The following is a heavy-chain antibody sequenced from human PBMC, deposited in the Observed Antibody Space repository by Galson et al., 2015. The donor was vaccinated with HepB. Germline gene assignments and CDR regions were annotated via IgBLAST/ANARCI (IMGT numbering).Heavy chain of an antibody. Sequence: SLRLSCAASGFTVSSNYMSWVRQAPGKGLEWVSVIYSGGSTYYADSVKGRFTISRDNSKNTLYLQMNSLRAEDTAVYYCAREGWIQLLYYGMDVWGQGTTVTVSS. D-gene: IGHD5-18*01. V-gene: IGHV3-66*02. CDR1: GFTVSSNY. CDR3: AREGWIQLLYYGMDV. CDR2: IYSGGST. J-gene: IGHJ6*02.